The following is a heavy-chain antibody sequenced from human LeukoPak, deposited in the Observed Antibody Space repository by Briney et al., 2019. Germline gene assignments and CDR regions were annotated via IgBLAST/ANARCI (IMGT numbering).Heavy chain of an antibody. CDR2: ISYDGSNK. CDR1: GFTFSSYC. Sequence: GGSLRLSCAASGFTFSSYCMHWVRQAPGEGLEWVADISYDGSNKYYADSVKGRFTISRDNSKNTLYLQMDSLRAEDTAVYYCAKERLPYSSSWYPADYWGQGTLVTVSS. V-gene: IGHV3-30*18. CDR3: AKERLPYSSSWYPADY. J-gene: IGHJ4*02. D-gene: IGHD6-13*01.